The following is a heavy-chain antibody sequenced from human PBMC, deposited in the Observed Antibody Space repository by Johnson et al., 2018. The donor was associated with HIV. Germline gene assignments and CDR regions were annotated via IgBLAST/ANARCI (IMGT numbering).Heavy chain of an antibody. J-gene: IGHJ3*02. CDR2: ISSSGSTI. V-gene: IGHV3-11*04. Sequence: QVQLVESGGGVFQPGRSLRLSCAASGFSFSDHYMSWIRQAPGKGLEWVSYISSSGSTIYYADSVKGRFTISRDNSKNTLYLQMNSLRAEDTAVYYCARDDVEMATMGDAFDIWGQGTMVTVSS. CDR1: GFSFSDHY. D-gene: IGHD5-24*01. CDR3: ARDDVEMATMGDAFDI.